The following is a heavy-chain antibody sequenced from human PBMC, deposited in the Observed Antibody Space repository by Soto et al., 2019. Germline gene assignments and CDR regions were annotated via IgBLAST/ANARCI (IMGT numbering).Heavy chain of an antibody. CDR3: ARVGWEDDSSGSFDY. CDR2: IYYSGST. J-gene: IGHJ4*02. CDR1: GGSVSSGSYY. Sequence: QVQLQESGPGLVKPSETLSLTCTVSGGSVSSGSYYWSWIRQPPGKGLEWIGYIYYSGSTNYNPSPKSLVTLSVDTSKNQFSLKLSSVTAADTAVYYCARVGWEDDSSGSFDYWGQGTLVTVSS. D-gene: IGHD3-22*01. V-gene: IGHV4-61*01.